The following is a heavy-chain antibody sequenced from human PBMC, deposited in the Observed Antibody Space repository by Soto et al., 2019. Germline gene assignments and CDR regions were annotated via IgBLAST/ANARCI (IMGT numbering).Heavy chain of an antibody. CDR3: AKERNPLYYYYGMDV. D-gene: IGHD1-1*01. Sequence: GGSLRLSCAASGFTFGDYTMHWVRQAPGKGLEWVSLISWDGGSTYYADSVKGRFTISRDNSKNSLYLQMNSLRTEDTALYYCAKERNPLYYYYGMDVWGQGTTVTVSS. CDR1: GFTFGDYT. J-gene: IGHJ6*02. CDR2: ISWDGGST. V-gene: IGHV3-43*01.